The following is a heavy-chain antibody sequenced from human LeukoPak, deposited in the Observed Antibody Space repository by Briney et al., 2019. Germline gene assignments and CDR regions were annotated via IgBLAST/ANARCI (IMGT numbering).Heavy chain of an antibody. V-gene: IGHV3-66*01. CDR1: GFTVSSNY. J-gene: IGHJ4*02. D-gene: IGHD6-13*01. CDR3: ARDPYSSSWYVD. CDR2: IYSGGST. Sequence: GGSLRLSCAASGFTVSSNYMSWVRQAPGKGLEWVSVIYSGGSTYYADSVKGRFTISRDNSKNTLYLQMNSLRAEDTAVYYCARDPYSSSWYVDWGQGTLVTVSS.